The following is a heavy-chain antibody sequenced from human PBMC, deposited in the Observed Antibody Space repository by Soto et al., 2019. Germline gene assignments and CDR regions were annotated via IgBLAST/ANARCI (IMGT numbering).Heavy chain of an antibody. J-gene: IGHJ4*02. V-gene: IGHV3-48*01. D-gene: IGHD3-3*01. CDR2: ISSSSSTI. CDR1: GFTFSSYS. Sequence: EVQLVESGGGLVQPGGSLRLSCAASGFTFSSYSMNWVRQAPGKGLEWVSYISSSSSTIYYADSVKGRFTISRDNAKNSLYLQMNSLRAEDTAVYYCARDPYYDFWSGYNQFDYWGQGTLVTVSS. CDR3: ARDPYYDFWSGYNQFDY.